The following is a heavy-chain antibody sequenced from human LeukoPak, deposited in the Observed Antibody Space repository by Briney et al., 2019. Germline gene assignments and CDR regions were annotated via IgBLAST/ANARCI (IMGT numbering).Heavy chain of an antibody. V-gene: IGHV1-69*04. D-gene: IGHD3-22*01. CDR1: GGTFSSYT. CDR2: IIPILGIA. Sequence: ASVKVSCKASGGTFSSYTISWVRQAPGQGLEWMGRIIPILGIANYAQKFQGRVTITADKSTSTAYMELSSLRSEDTAVYYCARESITMIVPNRAFDIWGQGTMVTVSS. CDR3: ARESITMIVPNRAFDI. J-gene: IGHJ3*02.